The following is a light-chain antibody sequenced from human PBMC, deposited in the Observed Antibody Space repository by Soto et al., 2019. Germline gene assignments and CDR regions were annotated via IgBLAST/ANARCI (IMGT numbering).Light chain of an antibody. V-gene: IGKV3-20*01. CDR1: QSVSSSY. CDR3: QQYCSSPPLT. CDR2: GAS. Sequence: EIVLTQSPGTLSLSPGERATLSCRASQSVSSSYLAWYQQKPGQAPRLLIYGASSRATGIPDRFSGSGSGTDFTLTISRLEPEDFAVYYWQQYCSSPPLTFGGGTKVEIK. J-gene: IGKJ4*01.